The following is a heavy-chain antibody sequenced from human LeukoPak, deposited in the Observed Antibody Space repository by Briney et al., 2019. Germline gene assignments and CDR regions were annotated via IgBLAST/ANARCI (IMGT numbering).Heavy chain of an antibody. D-gene: IGHD2-2*01. CDR1: GFTFSSYA. CDR3: ARDYTRSWVVPAATV. Sequence: SGGSLRLSCAASGFTFSSYAMHWVRQAPGKGLEWVAVISYDGSNKYYADSVKGRFTISRDNSKNTLYLQMNSLRAEDTAVYYCARDYTRSWVVPAATVWGQGTLVTVSS. CDR2: ISYDGSNK. V-gene: IGHV3-30*04. J-gene: IGHJ4*02.